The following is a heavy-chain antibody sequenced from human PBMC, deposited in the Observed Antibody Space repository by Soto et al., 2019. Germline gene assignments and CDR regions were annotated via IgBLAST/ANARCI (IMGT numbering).Heavy chain of an antibody. V-gene: IGHV3-7*03. J-gene: IGHJ6*02. CDR1: GFTFSMYS. CDR2: IPQDGVDG. D-gene: IGHD2-21*02. CDR3: ARDHLILPAHDFFYGSDV. Sequence: DVKLVESGGGLVQPGGSLRLSCEVSGFTFSMYSMSWVRQSPGKGLEWVAKIPQDGVDGHYADSVKGRCIISRDNDKNSLHLQLNNLRAEDTAVYYCARDHLILPAHDFFYGSDVWGRGATVTVSS.